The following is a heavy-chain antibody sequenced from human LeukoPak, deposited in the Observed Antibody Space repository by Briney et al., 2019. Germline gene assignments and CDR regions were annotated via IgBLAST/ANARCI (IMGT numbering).Heavy chain of an antibody. Sequence: PGGSLRLSCAASGFTFDDYAMHWVRQAPGKGLEWVAVLSIDGVKTLYADSVKGRFIISRDNSKNTLYLQMNSLRPEDTAVYYCARGGSGNYLYFNLDYWGQGTLVTVSS. J-gene: IGHJ4*02. CDR3: ARGGSGNYLYFNLDY. CDR1: GFTFDDYA. V-gene: IGHV3-30*03. D-gene: IGHD1-26*01. CDR2: LSIDGVKT.